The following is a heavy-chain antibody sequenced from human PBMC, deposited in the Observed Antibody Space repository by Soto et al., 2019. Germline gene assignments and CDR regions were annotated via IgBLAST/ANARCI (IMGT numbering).Heavy chain of an antibody. Sequence: QVTLKESGPVLVKPTETLTLTCTVSGFSLSNARMGVSWIRQPPGKALEWLAHIFSNDEKSYSTSLKSRLPNPKDTPKSQRVLTITNRDPADTATYYCARILQLHSYGYKSIAFDIWGQGTMVTVSS. V-gene: IGHV2-26*01. CDR1: GFSLSNARMG. CDR3: ARILQLHSYGYKSIAFDI. CDR2: IFSNDEK. J-gene: IGHJ3*02. D-gene: IGHD5-18*01.